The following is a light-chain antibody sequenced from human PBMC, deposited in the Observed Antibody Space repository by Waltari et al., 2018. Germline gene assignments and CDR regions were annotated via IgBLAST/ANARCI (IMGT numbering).Light chain of an antibody. CDR1: RSDIGNNH. J-gene: IGLJ2*01. Sequence: QSVLTQPPSASGTPGQKVTMSCSGGRSDIGNNHVNWYQQPPGTTPKLLIYRNTQRPSGVPDRISASKSGTSASLAISGLRSEDEAIYYCASWDDRLGGVLFGGGTKLTVL. V-gene: IGLV1-47*01. CDR2: RNT. CDR3: ASWDDRLGGVL.